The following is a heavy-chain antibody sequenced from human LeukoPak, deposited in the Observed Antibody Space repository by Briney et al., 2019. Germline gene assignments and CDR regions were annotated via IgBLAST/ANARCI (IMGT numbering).Heavy chain of an antibody. D-gene: IGHD4-17*01. V-gene: IGHV4-4*07. CDR3: ARETTRDAFDI. J-gene: IGHJ3*02. CDR1: GVSISSYY. Sequence: SETLSLTCIVSGVSISSYYWSWIRQPAGKGLEWIGRIYTSGSTNYNPSLKSRVTTSVDTSKNQFSLKLSSVTAADTAVYYCARETTRDAFDIWGQGTMVTVSS. CDR2: IYTSGST.